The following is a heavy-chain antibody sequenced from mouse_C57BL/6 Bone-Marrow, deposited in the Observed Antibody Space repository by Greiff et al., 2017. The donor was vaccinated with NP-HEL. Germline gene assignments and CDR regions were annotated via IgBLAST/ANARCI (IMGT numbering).Heavy chain of an antibody. CDR3: ARRTYYGSSLDY. D-gene: IGHD1-1*01. J-gene: IGHJ2*01. V-gene: IGHV5-17*01. CDR1: GFTFSDYG. CDR2: ISSGSSII. Sequence: EVMLVESGGGLVKPGGSLKLSCAASGFTFSDYGMHWVRQAPEKGLEWVAYISSGSSIIYYADTVKGRFTISRDNAKNTLFLQMTSLRSEDTAMYYCARRTYYGSSLDYWGQGTTLTVSS.